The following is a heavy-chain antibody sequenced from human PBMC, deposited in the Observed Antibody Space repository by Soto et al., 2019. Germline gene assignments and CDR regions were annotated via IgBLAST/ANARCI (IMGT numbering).Heavy chain of an antibody. J-gene: IGHJ6*02. Sequence: QVQLVQSGAEVKKPGSSVKVSCKASGGTFGSYAISWVRQAPGQGLEWMGGIIPIPGTANYAQKFQGRVTIAADECTSTAYMELSSLRSEDTAVYYCARSQGSSTSLEIYYYYYYGMDVWCQGTTVSVSS. D-gene: IGHD2-2*01. V-gene: IGHV1-69*01. CDR1: GGTFGSYA. CDR3: ARSQGSSTSLEIYYYYYYGMDV. CDR2: IIPIPGTA.